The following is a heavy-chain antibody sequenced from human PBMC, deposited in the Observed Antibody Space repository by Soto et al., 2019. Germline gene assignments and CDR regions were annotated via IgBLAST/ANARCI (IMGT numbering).Heavy chain of an antibody. CDR3: ARDNAHTYGPYYYYGMDV. Sequence: GGSLRLSCAASGFTFSSYGMHWVRQAPGKGLEWVAVIWYDGSNKYYADSVKGRFTISRDNSKNTLYLQMNSLRAEDTAVYYCARDNAHTYGPYYYYGMDVWGQGTTVTVSS. D-gene: IGHD3-10*01. CDR2: IWYDGSNK. J-gene: IGHJ6*02. CDR1: GFTFSSYG. V-gene: IGHV3-33*01.